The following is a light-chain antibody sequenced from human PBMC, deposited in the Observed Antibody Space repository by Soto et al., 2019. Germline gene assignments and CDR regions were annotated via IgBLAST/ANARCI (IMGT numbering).Light chain of an antibody. V-gene: IGLV2-8*01. CDR3: SSYAGGKNFYV. Sequence: QSALTQPPSASGSPGQSVTISCTGTSIDVGGYDYVSWYQQHPGEAPKLIIYEVTKRPSGVPDRFSGSKSGNTASLTVSGLQAEDEADYHCSSYAGGKNFYVFGNGTKVTVL. J-gene: IGLJ1*01. CDR1: SIDVGGYDY. CDR2: EVT.